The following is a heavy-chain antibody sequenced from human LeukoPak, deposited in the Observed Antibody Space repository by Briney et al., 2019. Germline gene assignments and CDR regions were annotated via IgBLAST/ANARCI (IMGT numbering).Heavy chain of an antibody. J-gene: IGHJ4*02. D-gene: IGHD2-15*01. V-gene: IGHV4-38-2*02. Sequence: SETLSLTCTVSGYSISTVSYWGWFRQAPGKGLEWIANIYHSGSAYYIPSLKSRLTISIDASRNQFSLGLASVTAADTAVYYCARYSRGHPNYFFDYWGQGTLVTVSS. CDR1: GYSISTVSY. CDR2: IYHSGSA. CDR3: ARYSRGHPNYFFDY.